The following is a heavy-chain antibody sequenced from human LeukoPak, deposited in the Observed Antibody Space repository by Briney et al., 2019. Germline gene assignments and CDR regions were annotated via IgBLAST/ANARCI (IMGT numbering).Heavy chain of an antibody. D-gene: IGHD2-2*01. CDR3: AKASADWYFDL. CDR1: GFNFNDYA. V-gene: IGHV3-9*03. Sequence: PGRSLRLSCAAAGFNFNDYAMHSGRQAPGKGLEWVSGISWNSGTVAYADSVKGRFTISRDNSKKSLYLQMNSLRAEDMALYYCAKASADWYFDLWGRGTLVTVSS. CDR2: ISWNSGTV. J-gene: IGHJ2*01.